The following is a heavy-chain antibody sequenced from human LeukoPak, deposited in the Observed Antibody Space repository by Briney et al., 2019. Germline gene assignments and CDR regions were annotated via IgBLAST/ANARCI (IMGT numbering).Heavy chain of an antibody. V-gene: IGHV4-4*07. J-gene: IGHJ6*02. CDR3: ARGPYSSGWYSVYYYYYYGMDV. CDR2: VYTIGWT. CDR1: GGSISSYY. Sequence: SETLSLTCTVSGGSISSYYWSWIRQPARRELQWIGRVYTIGWTNYHPSLKSRVTMSVDTSKNQFSLKLSSVTAADTAVYYCARGPYSSGWYSVYYYYYYGMDVWGQGTTVTVSS. D-gene: IGHD6-19*01.